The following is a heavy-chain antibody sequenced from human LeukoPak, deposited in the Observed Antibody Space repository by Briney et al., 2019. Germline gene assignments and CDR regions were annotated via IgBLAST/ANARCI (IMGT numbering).Heavy chain of an antibody. J-gene: IGHJ4*02. CDR1: GFTFSSYS. CDR2: ISYDGSNK. CDR3: AKESRGYSSGWYYYFDY. Sequence: GGSLRLSCAASGFTFSSYSMNWVRQAPGKGLEWVAVISYDGSNKYYADSVKGRFTISRDNSKNTLYLQMNSLRAEDTAVYYCAKESRGYSSGWYYYFDYWGQGTLVTVSS. D-gene: IGHD6-19*01. V-gene: IGHV3-30*18.